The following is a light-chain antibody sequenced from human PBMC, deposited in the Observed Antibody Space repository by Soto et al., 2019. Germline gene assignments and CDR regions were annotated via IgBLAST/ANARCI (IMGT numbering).Light chain of an antibody. Sequence: KVSQSPSTLPASIGDRVTITCRASQSISNWLAWYQQKPGKAPKLLIYKASSLESGVPSRFSGSGSGTEFTLTISSLQPDDFAVYYCQQYHHWPPITFGQGTRLAIK. J-gene: IGKJ5*01. V-gene: IGKV1-5*03. CDR3: QQYHHWPPIT. CDR1: QSISNW. CDR2: KAS.